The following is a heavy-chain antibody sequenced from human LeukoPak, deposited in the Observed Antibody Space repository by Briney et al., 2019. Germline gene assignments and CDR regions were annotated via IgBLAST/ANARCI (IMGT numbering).Heavy chain of an antibody. Sequence: PSQTLSLTRAVSGGSISSGGYSWSWIRQPPGKGLEWIGYIYHSGSTYYNPSLKSRVTISVDRSKNQFSLKLSSVTAADTAVYYCARGAFIIGQYAFDIWGQGTMVTVSS. CDR2: IYHSGST. CDR1: GGSISSGGYS. D-gene: IGHD1-14*01. J-gene: IGHJ3*02. V-gene: IGHV4-30-2*01. CDR3: ARGAFIIGQYAFDI.